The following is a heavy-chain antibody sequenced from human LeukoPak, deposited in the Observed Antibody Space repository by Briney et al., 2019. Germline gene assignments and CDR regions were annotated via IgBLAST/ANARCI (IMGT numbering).Heavy chain of an antibody. CDR2: IYYSGST. CDR3: ARGAAGYSYG. D-gene: IGHD5-18*01. V-gene: IGHV4-59*01. Sequence: SETLSLTCTVSGGSISSYYWSWIRQPPGKGLEWIGHIYYSGSTNYNPSLKSRLTISIDTSKNQFSLRLSSVTAADAAVYYCARGAAGYSYGWGQGTLVTVSS. J-gene: IGHJ4*02. CDR1: GGSISSYY.